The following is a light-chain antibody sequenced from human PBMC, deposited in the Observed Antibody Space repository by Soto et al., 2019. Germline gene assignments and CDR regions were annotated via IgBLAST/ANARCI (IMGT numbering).Light chain of an antibody. CDR1: QDIRNY. CDR2: AAS. CDR3: QKYDTTPPWE. Sequence: DIQMTQSPSSLSASLGDGVTITCRASQDIRNYLAWHQQKPGKVPKLLIYAASTLQSGVPSRFSGSGSGTDFTLTISSLQPEDFATYYCQKYDTTPPWEFGQGTKVEIK. J-gene: IGKJ1*01. V-gene: IGKV1-27*01.